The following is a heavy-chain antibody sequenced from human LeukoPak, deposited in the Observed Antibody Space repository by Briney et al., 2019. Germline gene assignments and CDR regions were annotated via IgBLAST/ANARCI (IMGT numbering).Heavy chain of an antibody. D-gene: IGHD1-26*01. V-gene: IGHV4-39*07. CDR1: GGSISSSSYY. CDR2: IYYSGST. Sequence: SETLSLTCTVSGGSISSSSYYWGWIRQPPGKGLEWIGSIYYSGSTYYNPSLKSRVTISVDTSKNQFSLKLSSVTAADTAVYYCARDYWGGSYYANDAFDIWGQGTMVTVSS. CDR3: ARDYWGGSYYANDAFDI. J-gene: IGHJ3*02.